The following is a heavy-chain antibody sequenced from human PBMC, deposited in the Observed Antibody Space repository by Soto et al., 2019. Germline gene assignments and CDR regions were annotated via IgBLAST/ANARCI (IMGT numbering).Heavy chain of an antibody. CDR3: TTDNESNDFWSGPKKYYYYGMDV. J-gene: IGHJ6*02. V-gene: IGHV3-15*01. CDR2: IKSRIEGGTT. D-gene: IGHD3-3*01. CDR1: GFTFSNAL. Sequence: GGSLRLSCAASGFTFSNALMTWVRQAPGKGLEWVGRIKSRIEGGTTDYAAPVKGRFTISRDDSKNTLYLQMNSLKTEDTAVYYCTTDNESNDFWSGPKKYYYYGMDVWGQGTTVTVSS.